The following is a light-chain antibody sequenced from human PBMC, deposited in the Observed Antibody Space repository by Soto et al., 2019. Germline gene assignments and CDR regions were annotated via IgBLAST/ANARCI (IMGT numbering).Light chain of an antibody. V-gene: IGKV2-30*02. J-gene: IGKJ2*01. CDR1: QSLVHSDGNTY. CDR2: KVS. Sequence: DVVMTQSPLSLPVTLGQPASISCRSSQSLVHSDGNTYLNWFQQRPGQSPRRLIYKVSNRDSGVPDRFSGSGSGTNFTLKISREEAEDVGVYYCMQGTHWPPYTFGQGTKLEIK. CDR3: MQGTHWPPYT.